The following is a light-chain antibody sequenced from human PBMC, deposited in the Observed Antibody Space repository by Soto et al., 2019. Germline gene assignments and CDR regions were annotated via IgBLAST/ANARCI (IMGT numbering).Light chain of an antibody. J-gene: IGKJ1*01. CDR1: QSVSLS. CDR3: QQYHIWPSWT. CDR2: GAS. V-gene: IGKV3-15*01. Sequence: EIFLTQSPATLSVSLGHSATVSCRASQSVSLSLAWYQKRPGQPPRLLIYGASTRATDIPARFSGSGSGTDFTLTISSLQSEDFAVYFCQQYHIWPSWTFGQGTKVDI.